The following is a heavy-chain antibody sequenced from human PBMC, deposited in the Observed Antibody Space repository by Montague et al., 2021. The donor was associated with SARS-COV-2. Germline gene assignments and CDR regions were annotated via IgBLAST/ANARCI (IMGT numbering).Heavy chain of an antibody. Sequence: SETLSLTCTVSGGSISSSSYYWGWIRQPPGKGLEWIGSIYYSGXTNYNPSLKSRVTISVDTSKNQFSLKLSSVTAADTAVYYCARGFDYWGQGTLVTVSS. J-gene: IGHJ4*02. CDR1: GGSISSSSYY. CDR3: ARGFDY. V-gene: IGHV4-39*07. CDR2: IYYSGXT.